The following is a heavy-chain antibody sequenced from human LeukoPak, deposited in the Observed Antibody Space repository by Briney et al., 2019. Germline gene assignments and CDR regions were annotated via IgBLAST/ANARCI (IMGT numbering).Heavy chain of an antibody. J-gene: IGHJ4*02. CDR2: IYYSGST. D-gene: IGHD6-19*01. CDR1: GGSITSSSYS. Sequence: SETLSLTCTVSGGSITSSSYSWGWIRQPPEKGLEWIGSIYYSGSTYYNPSLKSRVTISVDTSKNQFSLKLSSVTAADTAVYYCARSTGGRVRAVAVPTINFDYWGQGTLVTVSS. CDR3: ARSTGGRVRAVAVPTINFDY. V-gene: IGHV4-39*01.